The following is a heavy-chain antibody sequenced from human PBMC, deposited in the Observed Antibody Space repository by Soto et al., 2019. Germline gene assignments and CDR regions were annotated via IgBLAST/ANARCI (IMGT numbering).Heavy chain of an antibody. CDR1: GGSISSSSYY. CDR3: TRPFGTTTFYFAMDV. CDR2: IHYTGNT. V-gene: IGHV4-39*01. J-gene: IGHJ6*02. Sequence: SETLSLTCTVSGGSISSSSYYWGWIRQPPGKGLEWIGSIHYTGNTYYNPSFKSRVTTSLDTSKNQFSLKLSSVTAADTAVYYCTRPFGTTTFYFAMDVWGQGTTVTVSS. D-gene: IGHD1-7*01.